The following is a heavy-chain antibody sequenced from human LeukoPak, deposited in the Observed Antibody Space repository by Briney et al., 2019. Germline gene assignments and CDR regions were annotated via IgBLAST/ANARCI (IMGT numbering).Heavy chain of an antibody. CDR2: INPSGGST. CDR1: GYTFTSYY. J-gene: IGHJ4*02. CDR3: ARDWRRSGPYSGSYGPYFDY. D-gene: IGHD1-26*01. V-gene: IGHV1-46*01. Sequence: GASVKVSCKASGYTFTSYYMHWVRQAPGQGLEWMGIINPSGGSTSYAQKFQGRVTMTRDTSTSTVYMELGSLRSEDTAVYYCARDWRRSGPYSGSYGPYFDYWGQGTLVTVSS.